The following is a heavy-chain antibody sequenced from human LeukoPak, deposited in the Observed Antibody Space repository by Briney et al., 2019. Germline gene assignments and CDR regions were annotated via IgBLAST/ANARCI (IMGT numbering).Heavy chain of an antibody. Sequence: GGTLRLSCAASGFTFSSYGMSWVRQAPGKGLEWVSSISSSSSYIYYADSVKGRFTISRDNAKNSLYLQMNSLRAEDTAVYYCARDRGWGSYYHFDYWGQGTLVTVSS. D-gene: IGHD1-26*01. CDR1: GFTFSSYG. CDR2: ISSSSSYI. CDR3: ARDRGWGSYYHFDY. J-gene: IGHJ4*02. V-gene: IGHV3-21*01.